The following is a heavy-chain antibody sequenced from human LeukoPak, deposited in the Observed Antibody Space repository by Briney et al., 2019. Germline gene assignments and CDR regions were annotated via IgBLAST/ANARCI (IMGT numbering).Heavy chain of an antibody. CDR1: GGSFSGYY. J-gene: IGHJ4*02. CDR3: ARKGDRWLQFANHPLDY. D-gene: IGHD5-24*01. Sequence: PSETLSLTCAVYGGSFSGYYWSWIRQPPGKGLEWIGEINHSGSTNYNPSLKSRVTISVDTSKNQFSLKLSSVTAADTAVYYCARKGDRWLQFANHPLDYWGQGTLVTVSS. V-gene: IGHV4-34*01. CDR2: INHSGST.